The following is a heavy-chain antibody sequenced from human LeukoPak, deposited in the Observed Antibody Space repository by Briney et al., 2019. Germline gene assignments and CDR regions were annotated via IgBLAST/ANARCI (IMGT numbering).Heavy chain of an antibody. D-gene: IGHD2-2*01. V-gene: IGHV3-30*02. CDR3: AKDFCSTSCYEAY. CDR2: IRHDGNSK. CDR1: GFTFSHYG. J-gene: IGHJ4*02. Sequence: GGSLRLSCAASGFTFSHYGMHWVCQAPGRALEWVAFIRHDGNSKHYADSVTGRFTISRDNSKNTLYLQMNSLRPEDTAVYYCAKDFCSTSCYEAYWGQGTLVTVSS.